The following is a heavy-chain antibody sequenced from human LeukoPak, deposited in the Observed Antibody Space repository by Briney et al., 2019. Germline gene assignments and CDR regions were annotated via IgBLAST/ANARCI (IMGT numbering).Heavy chain of an antibody. CDR1: GFTFSSYA. Sequence: GGSLRLFCAASGFTFSSYAMSWVRQAPGKGLEWVSAISGSGGSTYYADSVKGRFTISRDNSKNTLYLQMNSLRAEDTAVYYCAKDSTSGSYDAFVFDYWGQGTLVTVSS. V-gene: IGHV3-23*01. CDR2: ISGSGGST. J-gene: IGHJ4*02. CDR3: AKDSTSGSYDAFVFDY. D-gene: IGHD1-26*01.